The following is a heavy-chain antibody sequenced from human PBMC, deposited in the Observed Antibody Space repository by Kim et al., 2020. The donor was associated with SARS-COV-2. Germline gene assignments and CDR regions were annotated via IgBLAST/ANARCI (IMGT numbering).Heavy chain of an antibody. Sequence: SVKVSCKASGGTFSSYAISWVRQAPGQGLEWMLVFIPIFVTANYAQKFQGRVTITADESTSTAYMELSSLLSEATAVYYFSLLVIDQHPFSYFYY. V-gene: IGHV1-69*13. CDR3: SLLVIDQHPFSYFYY. CDR2: FIPIFVTA. CDR1: GGTFSSYA. J-gene: IGHJ4*01. D-gene: IGHD2-2*01.